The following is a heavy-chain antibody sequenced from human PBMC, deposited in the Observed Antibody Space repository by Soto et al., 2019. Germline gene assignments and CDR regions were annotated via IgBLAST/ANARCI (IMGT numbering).Heavy chain of an antibody. CDR2: MYNTGST. D-gene: IGHD2-21*02. J-gene: IGHJ6*02. CDR3: ARDLWGYCGADCYPLDV. Sequence: SETLSLTCTVSGGSIRSYYWSWIRQPPGKGLEWIGYMYNTGSTIYNPSLKSRVTISVDTSKNQFSLKLNSVPAADTAVYYCARDLWGYCGADCYPLDVWGQGTTVTVSS. V-gene: IGHV4-59*01. CDR1: GGSIRSYY.